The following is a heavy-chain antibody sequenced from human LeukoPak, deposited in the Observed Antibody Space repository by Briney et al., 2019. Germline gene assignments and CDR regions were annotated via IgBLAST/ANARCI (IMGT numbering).Heavy chain of an antibody. J-gene: IGHJ4*02. CDR2: INHSGST. CDR3: ARSRLHSDFVKVFDY. D-gene: IGHD4-11*01. V-gene: IGHV4-34*01. Sequence: SETLSLTCAVYGGSFSGYYWSWIRQPPGKGLEWIGEINHSGSTNYNPSLKSRVTISVDTSKNQFSLKLSSVTAADTAAYYCARSRLHSDFVKVFDYWGQGTLVTVSS. CDR1: GGSFSGYY.